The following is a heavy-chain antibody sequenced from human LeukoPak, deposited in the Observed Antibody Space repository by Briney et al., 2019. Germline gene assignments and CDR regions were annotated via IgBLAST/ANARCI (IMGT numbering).Heavy chain of an antibody. Sequence: GSLRLSCAASEFTFSNYSMNWVRQAPGQGLEWVSYISSSSSSIYYADSVKGRFTISRDNAKNSLYLQMNSLRVDDTAVYYCARIVGPTIWYFDLWGRGTLVTVSS. CDR3: ARIVGPTIWYFDL. J-gene: IGHJ2*01. CDR2: ISSSSSSI. D-gene: IGHD1-26*01. V-gene: IGHV3-48*01. CDR1: EFTFSNYS.